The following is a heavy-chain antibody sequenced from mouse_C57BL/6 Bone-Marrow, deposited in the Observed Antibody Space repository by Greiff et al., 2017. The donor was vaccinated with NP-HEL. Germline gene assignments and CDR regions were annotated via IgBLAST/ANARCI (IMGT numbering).Heavy chain of an antibody. J-gene: IGHJ3*01. CDR2: ISSGSSTI. V-gene: IGHV5-17*01. D-gene: IGHD1-1*01. CDR1: GFTFSDYG. CDR3: EWIHGSSSAWFAY. Sequence: EVKLVESGGGLVKPGGSLKLSCAASGFTFSDYGMHWVRQAPEKGLEWVAYISSGSSTIYYADTVKGRFTISRDNAKNTLFLQMTSLRSEDTAMYYCEWIHGSSSAWFAYWGQGTLVTVSA.